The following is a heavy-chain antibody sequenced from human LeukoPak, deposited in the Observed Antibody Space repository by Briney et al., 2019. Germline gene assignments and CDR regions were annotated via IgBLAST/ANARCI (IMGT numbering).Heavy chain of an antibody. Sequence: PGGSLRLSCAASGFTFSSYSMNWVRQAPGKGLEWVSSISSSSSYIYYADSVKGRFTISRDNAKNSLYLQMNSLRAEDTAVYYCARDKGNMVRGVTGSDYWGQGTLVTVSS. V-gene: IGHV3-21*01. CDR2: ISSSSSYI. D-gene: IGHD3-10*01. CDR1: GFTFSSYS. J-gene: IGHJ4*02. CDR3: ARDKGNMVRGVTGSDY.